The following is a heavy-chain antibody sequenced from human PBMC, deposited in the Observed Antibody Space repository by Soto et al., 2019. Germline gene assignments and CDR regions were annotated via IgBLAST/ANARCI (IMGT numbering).Heavy chain of an antibody. CDR3: ARVTYYYDSSGYQGDWFDP. D-gene: IGHD3-22*01. CDR1: GYTFTSYA. J-gene: IGHJ5*02. V-gene: IGHV1-3*01. CDR2: INAGNGNT. Sequence: ASVKVSCKASGYTFTSYAMQWVRQAPGQRLEWMGWINAGNGNTKYSQKFQGRVTITRDTSASTAYMELSSLRSEDTAVYYCARVTYYYDSSGYQGDWFDPWGQGTLVTVSS.